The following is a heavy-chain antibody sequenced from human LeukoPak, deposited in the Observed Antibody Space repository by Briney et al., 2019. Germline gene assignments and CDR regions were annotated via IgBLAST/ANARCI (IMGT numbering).Heavy chain of an antibody. J-gene: IGHJ4*02. CDR2: IKSDGSST. CDR3: ATTIQLWQGYFDY. CDR1: GFTFSSYW. V-gene: IGHV3-74*01. D-gene: IGHD5-18*01. Sequence: PGGSLRLSCAASGFTFSSYWTHWVRQAPGKGLVWVSSIKSDGSSTSYADSVKGRLTISRDNARNTLYLQMNSLRAEDTAVYYCATTIQLWQGYFDYWGQGTLVTVSS.